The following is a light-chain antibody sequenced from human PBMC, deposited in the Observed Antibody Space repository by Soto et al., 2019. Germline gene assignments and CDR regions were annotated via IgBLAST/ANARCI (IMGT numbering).Light chain of an antibody. CDR2: GVT. CDR3: QQYEGWPRT. V-gene: IGKV3-15*01. J-gene: IGKJ2*01. CDR1: QNIHIN. Sequence: EIMMTPSPDTLSVSPGDTAALSCRSSQNIHINLAWYQQKPGQAPTLLIYGVTARAPGVPARFSGSGSGTDFTLTIRSVQSGDFGVFYCQQYEGWPRTFGLGTKV.